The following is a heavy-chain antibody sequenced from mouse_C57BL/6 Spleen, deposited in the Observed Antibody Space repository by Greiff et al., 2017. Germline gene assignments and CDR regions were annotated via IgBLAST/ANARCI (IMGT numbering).Heavy chain of an antibody. Sequence: QVQLQQSGAELVKPGASVKLSCKASGYTFTSYWMHWVKQRPGQGLEWIGVIHPNSGSTNYNEKFKSKATLTVDKSSSTAYMQLSSLTSEDSAVDYCARGDYYGSSGYWGQGTTLTVSS. CDR3: ARGDYYGSSGY. CDR2: IHPNSGST. CDR1: GYTFTSYW. D-gene: IGHD1-1*01. J-gene: IGHJ2*01. V-gene: IGHV1-64*01.